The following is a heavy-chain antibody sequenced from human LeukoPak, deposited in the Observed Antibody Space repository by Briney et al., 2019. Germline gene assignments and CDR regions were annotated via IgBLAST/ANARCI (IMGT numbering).Heavy chain of an antibody. CDR2: ISSSSSYI. J-gene: IGHJ4*02. CDR3: ARDKATVTKSIDY. V-gene: IGHV3-21*01. D-gene: IGHD4-17*01. CDR1: GFTFSSYS. Sequence: GGSLRLSCAASGFTFSSYSMNWVRQAPGKGLEWVSSISSSSSYIYYADSVKGRFTISRDNAKNSLYLQMNSLRAEDTAVYYCARDKATVTKSIDYWGQGTLVTLSS.